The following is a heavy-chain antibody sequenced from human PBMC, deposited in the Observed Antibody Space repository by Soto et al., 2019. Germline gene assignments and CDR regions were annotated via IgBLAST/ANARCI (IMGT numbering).Heavy chain of an antibody. CDR2: IYYSGST. D-gene: IGHD2-2*01. V-gene: IGHV4-61*01. CDR3: VSLRYCSSISCYGAFDF. CDR1: GASVSSGTYY. J-gene: IGHJ3*01. Sequence: SETLSLSCTVSGASVSSGTYYWSWIRQPPGKGLEWIGYIYYSGSTNYSPSLKSRVTISVDTSKNQFSLKLSSVTAADTAVYFCVSLRYCSSISCYGAFDFWGQGTMVTVSS.